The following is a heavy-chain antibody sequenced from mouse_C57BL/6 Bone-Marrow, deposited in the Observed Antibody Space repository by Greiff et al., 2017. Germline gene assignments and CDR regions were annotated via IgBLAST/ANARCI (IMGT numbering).Heavy chain of an antibody. V-gene: IGHV1-61*01. CDR1: GYTFTSYW. J-gene: IGHJ2*01. CDR3: ARLGYYGSSYNFDY. CDR2: IYPSDSET. Sequence: QVYVKQPGAELVRPGSSVKLSCKASGYTFTSYWMDWVKQRPGQGLEWIGNIYPSDSETHYNQKFKDKATLTVDKSSSTAYMQLSSLTSEDSAVYYCARLGYYGSSYNFDYWGQGTTLTVSS. D-gene: IGHD1-1*01.